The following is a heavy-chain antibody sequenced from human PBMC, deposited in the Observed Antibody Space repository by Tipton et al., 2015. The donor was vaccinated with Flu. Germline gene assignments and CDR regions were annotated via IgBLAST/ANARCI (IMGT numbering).Heavy chain of an antibody. Sequence: TLSLTCAVSGYSINSGYYWGWIRQSPGKGLEWIANIYHSGTTYYNPSLKSRAAISVDTSKNQFSLKLNSVTAADTAVYYCARDWGFSNWFDPWGQGTLVTVSS. CDR1: GYSINSGYY. J-gene: IGHJ5*02. CDR2: IYHSGTT. V-gene: IGHV4-38-2*02. CDR3: ARDWGFSNWFDP. D-gene: IGHD3-16*01.